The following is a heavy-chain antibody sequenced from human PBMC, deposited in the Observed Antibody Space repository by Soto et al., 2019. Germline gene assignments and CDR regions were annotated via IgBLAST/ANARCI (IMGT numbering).Heavy chain of an antibody. CDR2: IYHSGTT. D-gene: IGHD3-10*01. V-gene: IGHV4-39*01. J-gene: IGHJ4*02. CDR3: ARHYYDSGRYGRY. CDR1: GGSISSTSYY. Sequence: QLQLQESGPGLVKPSETLSLTCTVSGGSISSTSYYWGWIRQPPGKGLEWIGNIYHSGTTYYNPALTSRVTISVDTAKNPVPLKPTSVTAADTAVYYCARHYYDSGRYGRYWGQGTLVNGSS.